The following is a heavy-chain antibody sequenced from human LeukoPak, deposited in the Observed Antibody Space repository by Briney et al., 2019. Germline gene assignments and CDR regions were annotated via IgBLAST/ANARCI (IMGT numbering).Heavy chain of an antibody. V-gene: IGHV3-23*01. CDR2: ISGSGGST. Sequence: GGSLRLSCAASGFTFSSYSMNWVRQAPGKGLEWVSAISGSGGSTYYADSVKGRFTISRDNSKNTLYLQMNSLRAEDTAVYYCAKAGYGSGSYYNGFDYWGQGTLVTVSS. J-gene: IGHJ4*02. D-gene: IGHD3-10*01. CDR3: AKAGYGSGSYYNGFDY. CDR1: GFTFSSYS.